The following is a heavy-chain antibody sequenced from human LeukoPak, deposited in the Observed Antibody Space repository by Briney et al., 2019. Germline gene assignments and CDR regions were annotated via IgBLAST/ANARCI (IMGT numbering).Heavy chain of an antibody. Sequence: PSETLSLTCRVSGGYITTYYWSWIRQPPGKGLEWIGYAYYSGSNEYNPSLRSRVTMSADASRNQFSLTLSSVTAADTAIYYCATLNIESSSGWFFRSWGQGTLVSVSS. J-gene: IGHJ5*02. V-gene: IGHV4-59*01. CDR3: ATLNIESSSGWFFRS. D-gene: IGHD6-19*01. CDR1: GGYITTYY. CDR2: AYYSGSN.